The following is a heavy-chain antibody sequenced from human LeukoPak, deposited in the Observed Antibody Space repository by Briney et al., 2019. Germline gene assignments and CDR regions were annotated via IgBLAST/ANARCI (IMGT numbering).Heavy chain of an antibody. D-gene: IGHD2-15*01. CDR1: GFTFGSYA. CDR3: ARDRPTGASRLFVVQ. CDR2: MSSGGSYI. Sequence: GGSLRLSCAASGFTFGSYAMTWVRQAPGKGLEWVSSMSSGGSYIYYADSVRGRFTISRDSAKNSLYLLMNSLRVDDTAVYYCARDRPTGASRLFVVQWGQGTLVTVSS. J-gene: IGHJ4*02. V-gene: IGHV3-21*06.